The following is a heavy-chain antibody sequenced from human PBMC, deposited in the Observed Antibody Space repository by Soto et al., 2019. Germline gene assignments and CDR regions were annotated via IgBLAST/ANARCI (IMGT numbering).Heavy chain of an antibody. J-gene: IGHJ5*02. CDR2: IDYSTTTI. CDR3: VRGRAGSDLWIDP. CDR1: GFTVSDYG. D-gene: IGHD3-10*01. Sequence: HPGGSLRLSCAASGFTVSDYGMHWVRQAPGKGLEWVSFIDYSTTTIRYADSVKGRFTISREDAKNSLFLQMNSLRDEDTAVYYCVRGRAGSDLWIDPWGQGTLVTVSS. V-gene: IGHV3-48*02.